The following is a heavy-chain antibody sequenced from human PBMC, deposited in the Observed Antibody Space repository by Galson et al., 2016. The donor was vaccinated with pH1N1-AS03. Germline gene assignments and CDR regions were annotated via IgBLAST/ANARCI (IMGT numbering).Heavy chain of an antibody. J-gene: IGHJ3*01. CDR3: ARLRWSNFGDAFGL. V-gene: IGHV3-11*01. Sequence: SLRLSCAASGFAFSDYFMSWIRQAPGKGLEWVSSMSGSAITIYYTDSVKGRFTISRDNPKNSLFLQMNNLRGEDTAVYYCARLRWSNFGDAFGLWGQGTMVTVSS. CDR2: MSGSAITI. CDR1: GFAFSDYF. D-gene: IGHD4-23*01.